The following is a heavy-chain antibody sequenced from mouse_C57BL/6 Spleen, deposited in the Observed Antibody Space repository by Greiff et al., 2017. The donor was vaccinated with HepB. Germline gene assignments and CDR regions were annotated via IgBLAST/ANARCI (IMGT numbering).Heavy chain of an antibody. CDR1: GFSLSTSGMG. CDR2: IYWDDDK. D-gene: IGHD1-1*01. J-gene: IGHJ4*01. Sequence: QVTLKVCGPGILQSSQTLSLTCSFSGFSLSTSGMGVSWIRQPSGKGLEWLAHIYWDDDKRYNPSLKSRLTISKDTSRNQVFLKITSVDTADTATYYCARGSSPYYAMDYWGQGTSVTVSS. CDR3: ARGSSPYYAMDY. V-gene: IGHV8-12*01.